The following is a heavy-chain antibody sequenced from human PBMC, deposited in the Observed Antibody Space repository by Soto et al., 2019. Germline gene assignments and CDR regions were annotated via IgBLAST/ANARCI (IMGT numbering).Heavy chain of an antibody. D-gene: IGHD3-10*01. J-gene: IGHJ4*02. V-gene: IGHV1-2*02. CDR3: ARVVRGVISLDY. CDR1: GYTFTGYY. Sequence: ASVKVSCKASGYTFTGYYMHWVRQAPGQGLEWMGWINPNSGGTNYAQKFQGRVTMTRDTSISTAYMELSRLRSDDAAVYYCARVVRGVISLDYWGQGTLVTVSS. CDR2: INPNSGGT.